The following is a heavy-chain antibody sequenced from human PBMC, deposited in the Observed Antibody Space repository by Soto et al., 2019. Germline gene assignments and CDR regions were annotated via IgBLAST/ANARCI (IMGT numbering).Heavy chain of an antibody. CDR2: INHSGST. V-gene: IGHV4-34*01. CDR1: GWSFSGYY. Sequence: SETLSLTCAVYGWSFSGYYWSWIRPPPGKGLEWIGEINHSGSTNYNPSLKSRVTISVDTSKNQFSLKLSSVTAADTAVYYCARGPPQPDSYCGGDCYLGYWGQGTLVTVSS. D-gene: IGHD2-21*02. CDR3: ARGPPQPDSYCGGDCYLGY. J-gene: IGHJ4*02.